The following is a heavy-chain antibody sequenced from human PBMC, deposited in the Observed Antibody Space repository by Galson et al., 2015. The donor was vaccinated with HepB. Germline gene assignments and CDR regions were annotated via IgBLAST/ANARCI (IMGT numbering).Heavy chain of an antibody. CDR3: AREPPTHYYYDSSGPSYC. Sequence: SLRLSCAASGFTVSSNYMSWVRQAPGKGLEWVSVIYSGGSTYYADSVKGRFTISRDNSKNTLYLQMNSLRAEDTAVYYCAREPPTHYYYDSSGPSYCWGQGTLVTVSS. V-gene: IGHV3-53*01. CDR1: GFTVSSNY. CDR2: IYSGGST. J-gene: IGHJ4*02. D-gene: IGHD3-22*01.